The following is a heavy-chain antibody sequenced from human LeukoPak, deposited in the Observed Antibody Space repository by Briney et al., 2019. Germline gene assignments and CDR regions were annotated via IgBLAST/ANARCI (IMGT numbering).Heavy chain of an antibody. D-gene: IGHD3-10*01. J-gene: IGHJ4*02. CDR3: SKDRNYYGSGSYSAY. CDR2: ISGSGEGT. CDR1: GFTFSSYA. Sequence: GGSLRLSCAASGFTFSSYAMSWVRLAPGKGLEGVSGISGSGEGTYFADSVKGRFTISRDNSKNTVYLQMNSLRAEDAAVYYCSKDRNYYGSGSYSAYWGRGTLVTVSS. V-gene: IGHV3-23*01.